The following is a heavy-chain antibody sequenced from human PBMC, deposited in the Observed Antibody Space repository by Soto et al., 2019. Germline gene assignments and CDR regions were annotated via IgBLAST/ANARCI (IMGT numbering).Heavy chain of an antibody. J-gene: IGHJ6*02. D-gene: IGHD6-19*01. V-gene: IGHV1-18*01. Sequence: ASVKVSCKASGYTFTSYGISWVRQAPGQGLEWMGWISAYNGNTNYAQKLQGRVTMTTDTSTSTAYMELRSLRSDDTAVYYCARGEQCLVEYYGMDVWGQGTTVTVSS. CDR1: GYTFTSYG. CDR3: ARGEQCLVEYYGMDV. CDR2: ISAYNGNT.